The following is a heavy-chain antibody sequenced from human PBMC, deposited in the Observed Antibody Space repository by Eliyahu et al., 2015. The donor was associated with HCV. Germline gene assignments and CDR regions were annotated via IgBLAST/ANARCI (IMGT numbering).Heavy chain of an antibody. CDR1: XFTFSNAW. J-gene: IGHJ3*02. V-gene: IGHV3-15*01. CDR2: IKXKTDGGTI. Sequence: EVQLVESGGGLVKPGGSLRLSCAXSXFTFSNAWMSWVRQAPGKGLGWVGRIKXKTDGGTIDYXAPVKGRFTISRDDSKDTLFLQMNSLKTEDTAVYYCSTDERIVGVTIYAFDIWGQGTMVTVSS. CDR3: STDERIVGVTIYAFDI. D-gene: IGHD1-26*01.